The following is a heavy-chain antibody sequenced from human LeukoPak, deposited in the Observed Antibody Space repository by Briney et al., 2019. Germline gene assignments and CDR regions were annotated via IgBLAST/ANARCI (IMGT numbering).Heavy chain of an antibody. CDR1: GFAFSGFA. Sequence: PGGPLSLSCSASGFAFSGFAMGWFRQAPGKGLEWVPSFSGSGGNTYYAESVEGRFTVSRDNSKNTLYLQMNSLRAEDTALYYCARGRGGDYVPSRFDYWGQGTLVTVSS. D-gene: IGHD4-17*01. CDR3: ARGRGGDYVPSRFDY. V-gene: IGHV3-23*01. CDR2: FSGSGGNT. J-gene: IGHJ4*02.